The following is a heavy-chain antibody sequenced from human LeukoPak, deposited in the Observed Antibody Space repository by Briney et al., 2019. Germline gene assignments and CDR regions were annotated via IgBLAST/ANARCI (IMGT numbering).Heavy chain of an antibody. Sequence: SVKVSCKASGYTFTSYGISWVRRAPGQGLEWMGGIIPIFGTANYAQKFQGRVTITADESTSTAYMELSSLRSEDTAVYYCARAGYGSGSYKLYYYGMDVWGQGTTVTVSS. CDR3: ARAGYGSGSYKLYYYGMDV. V-gene: IGHV1-69*13. J-gene: IGHJ6*02. CDR2: IIPIFGTA. CDR1: GYTFTSYG. D-gene: IGHD3-10*01.